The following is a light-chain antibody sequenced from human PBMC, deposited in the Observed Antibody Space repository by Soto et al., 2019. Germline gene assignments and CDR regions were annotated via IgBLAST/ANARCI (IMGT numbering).Light chain of an antibody. J-gene: IGKJ1*01. CDR1: HSVSSN. Sequence: EMVLTQSPATLSVFPGDSPTVSCRASHSVSSNLAWYQQIPGQAPRLLIFGASNRATGIPDRFSGSGAGTVFTLTISRLEPEDCAVYYCKQYGSSGKFGQGTKGDI. V-gene: IGKV3-20*01. CDR2: GAS. CDR3: KQYGSSGK.